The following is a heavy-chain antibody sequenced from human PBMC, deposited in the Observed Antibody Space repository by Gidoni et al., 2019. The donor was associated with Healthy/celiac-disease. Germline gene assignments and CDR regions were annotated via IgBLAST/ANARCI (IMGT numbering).Heavy chain of an antibody. D-gene: IGHD6-6*01. V-gene: IGHV4-39*01. CDR1: GGSISSSSYY. J-gene: IGHJ4*02. CDR2: IYYSGST. CDR3: ASRDGGQLVPGGFDY. Sequence: QLQLQESGPGLVKPSETLSLTCTVSGGSISSSSYYCGWIRQPPGKGLEWIGRIYYSGSTYYYPSLKSRVTISVDTSKNQFSLKLSSVTAADTAVYYCASRDGGQLVPGGFDYCGQGTLVTVSS.